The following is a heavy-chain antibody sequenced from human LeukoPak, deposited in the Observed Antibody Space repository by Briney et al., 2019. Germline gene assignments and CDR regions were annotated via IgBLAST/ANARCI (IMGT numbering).Heavy chain of an antibody. D-gene: IGHD3-10*01. CDR1: GFTFSSYW. CDR3: AREAGVTMVRGAFDP. CDR2: ISSSGSTK. Sequence: QAGGSLRLSCAASGFTFSSYWMSWVRQAPGKGLEWVSYISSSGSTKYYADSVKGRLTISRDNAKNSLYLQMNSLRAEDTAVYYCAREAGVTMVRGAFDPWGQGTLVTVSS. V-gene: IGHV3-48*04. J-gene: IGHJ5*02.